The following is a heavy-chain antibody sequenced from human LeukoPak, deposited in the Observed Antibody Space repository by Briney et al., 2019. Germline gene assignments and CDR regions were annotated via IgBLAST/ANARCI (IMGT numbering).Heavy chain of an antibody. J-gene: IGHJ5*02. CDR1: GYTLTGYY. Sequence: ASVKVSCKASGYTLTGYYMHWVRQAPGQGLEWMGWINPNSGGTNYAQKFQGRVTMTRDTSISTAYMELSRLRSDDTAVYYCARGSASIPWFDPWGQGTLVTVSS. CDR2: INPNSGGT. CDR3: ARGSASIPWFDP. D-gene: IGHD6-6*01. V-gene: IGHV1-2*02.